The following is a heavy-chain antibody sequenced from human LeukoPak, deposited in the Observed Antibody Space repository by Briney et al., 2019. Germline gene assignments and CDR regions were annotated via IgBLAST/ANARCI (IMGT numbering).Heavy chain of an antibody. J-gene: IGHJ4*02. CDR2: ISSSSSYI. CDR3: ARGDYDYVWGSYRPFDY. CDR1: GFTFSSYW. V-gene: IGHV3-21*01. D-gene: IGHD3-16*02. Sequence: GGSLRLSCAASGFTFSSYWMHWVRQAPGKGLEWVSSISSSSSYIYYADSVKGRFTISRDNAKNSLYLQMNSLRAEDTAVYYCARGDYDYVWGSYRPFDYWGQGTLVTVSS.